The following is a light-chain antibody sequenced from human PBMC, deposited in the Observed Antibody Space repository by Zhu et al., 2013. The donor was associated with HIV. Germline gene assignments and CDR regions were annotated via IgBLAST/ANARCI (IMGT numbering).Light chain of an antibody. Sequence: QSALTQPASVSGSPGQSITISCTGTSSDVGGYNYVSWYQHHPGKAPKLMIYEVSNRPSGVSNRFSGSKSGNTASLTISGLQAEDEADYYCSSYTSSSTLAVFGTGTKVTVL. CDR2: EVS. V-gene: IGLV2-14*01. J-gene: IGLJ1*01. CDR3: SSYTSSSTLAV. CDR1: SSDVGGYNY.